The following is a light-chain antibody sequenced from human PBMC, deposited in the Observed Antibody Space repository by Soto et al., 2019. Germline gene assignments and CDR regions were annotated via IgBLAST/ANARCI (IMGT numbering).Light chain of an antibody. V-gene: IGKV3-20*01. Sequence: EILMTQSPATLSLSPGERAALSCRSSQSVSSSYLAWYQQKPGQAPRLLIYGASNRATGIPDRFSGSGSGTDFTLTISRLEPEDFAVYYCQQHDNSPLTFGGGTKVDIK. J-gene: IGKJ4*01. CDR3: QQHDNSPLT. CDR2: GAS. CDR1: QSVSSSY.